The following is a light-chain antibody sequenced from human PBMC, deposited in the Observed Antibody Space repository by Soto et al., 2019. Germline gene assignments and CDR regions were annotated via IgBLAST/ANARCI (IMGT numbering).Light chain of an antibody. CDR1: SSNIGTNY. CDR2: GNN. Sequence: QSVLTQPPSASGTPGQTVTISSSGSSSNIGTNYVSWYQQLPGTAPKLLIYGNNQRPSGVPDRFSGSRSGTSASLAISGLRSEEEADYYCAAWDDSLSGVVFGGGTKVTVL. CDR3: AAWDDSLSGVV. J-gene: IGLJ3*02. V-gene: IGLV1-47*01.